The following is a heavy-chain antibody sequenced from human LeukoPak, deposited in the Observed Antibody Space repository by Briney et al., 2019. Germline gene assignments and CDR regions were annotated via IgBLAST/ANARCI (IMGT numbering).Heavy chain of an antibody. J-gene: IGHJ4*02. Sequence: EASVKVSCKASGYTFTSYGISWVRQAPGQGLEWMGWISAYNGNTNYAQKLQGRVTMTTDTSTSTAYMELRSLRSDDTAVYYCARDSPLGMIHYFDYWGQGTLVTVSS. CDR1: GYTFTSYG. V-gene: IGHV1-18*01. CDR3: ARDSPLGMIHYFDY. D-gene: IGHD3-16*01. CDR2: ISAYNGNT.